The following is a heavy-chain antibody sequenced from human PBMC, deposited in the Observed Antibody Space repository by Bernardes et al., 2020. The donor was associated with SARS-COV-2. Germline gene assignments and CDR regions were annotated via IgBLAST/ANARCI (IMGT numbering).Heavy chain of an antibody. V-gene: IGHV3-66*02. D-gene: IGHD3-3*01. CDR2: IYRDGTT. CDR1: GFTVSNKY. Sequence: GGSLRLSCAASGFTVSNKYMTWVRQAPGKGLEWVAVIYRDGTTFYTDSVKGRFTISRDNSKNTLYLQMNSLRVEDAAVYYCARGEAVTILGVPIRGRWYFDLWGRGTQVSVSS. CDR3: ARGEAVTILGVPIRGRWYFDL. J-gene: IGHJ2*01.